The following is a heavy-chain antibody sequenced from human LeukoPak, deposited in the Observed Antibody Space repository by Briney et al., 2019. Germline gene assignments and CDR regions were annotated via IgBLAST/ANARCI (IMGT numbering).Heavy chain of an antibody. V-gene: IGHV1-18*01. CDR2: ISAYNGNT. CDR3: AYSSSWLNYYYYYMDA. CDR1: GYTFTSYG. J-gene: IGHJ6*03. Sequence: ASVKVSCKASGYTFTSYGISWVRQAPGQGLEWMGWISAYNGNTNYAQKLQGRVTMTTDTSTSTAYMELRSLRSDDTAVYYCAYSSSWLNYYYYYMDAWGKGTTVTVSS. D-gene: IGHD6-13*01.